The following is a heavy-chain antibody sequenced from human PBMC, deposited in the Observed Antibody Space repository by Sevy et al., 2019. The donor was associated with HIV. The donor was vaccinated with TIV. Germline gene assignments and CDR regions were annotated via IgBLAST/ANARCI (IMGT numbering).Heavy chain of an antibody. CDR1: GFTFSDYY. Sequence: GGSLRLSCAVSGFTFSDYYMTWIRQSPVKGLEWVSYISSGSSYTNYADSVKGRFTISRDNAKNSLYLEIHTLRPEDTAVYYCARSRSNYADYYFDYWGQGTVVTVSS. V-gene: IGHV3-11*06. CDR2: ISSGSSYT. J-gene: IGHJ4*02. D-gene: IGHD4-17*01. CDR3: ARSRSNYADYYFDY.